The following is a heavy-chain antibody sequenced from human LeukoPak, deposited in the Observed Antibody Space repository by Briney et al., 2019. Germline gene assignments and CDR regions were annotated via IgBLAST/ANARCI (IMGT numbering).Heavy chain of an antibody. CDR2: INIDGNTS. CDR3: ARASALATPPFAY. V-gene: IGHV3-74*01. D-gene: IGHD5-12*01. CDR1: GFTFSSYW. Sequence: PGGSLRLSCAASGFTFSSYWMHWVRQAPGKGLVWVSRINIDGNTSNYADSVKGRFTISRDNAKNAVYLQMNSLRDEDTAVYYCARASALATPPFAYWGQGTLVTVSS. J-gene: IGHJ4*02.